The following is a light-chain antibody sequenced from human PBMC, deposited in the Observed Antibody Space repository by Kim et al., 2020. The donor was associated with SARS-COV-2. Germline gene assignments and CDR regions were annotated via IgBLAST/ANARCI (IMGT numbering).Light chain of an antibody. CDR3: QQYGSSPPWT. Sequence: PGESATLSCWASQSVSSRSLAWYQQKPGQAPRLLIYGAFSRATGVPDRFSGSGSGTDFTLTISRLEPEDFAVYYCQQYGSSPPWTFGQGTKVDIK. CDR2: GAF. V-gene: IGKV3-20*01. CDR1: QSVSSRS. J-gene: IGKJ1*01.